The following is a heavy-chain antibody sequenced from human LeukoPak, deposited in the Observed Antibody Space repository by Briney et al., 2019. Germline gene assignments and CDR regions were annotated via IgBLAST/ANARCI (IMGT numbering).Heavy chain of an antibody. J-gene: IGHJ6*03. Sequence: PGGSLRLSCAASGFTFDNYGMSWVRQAPGKGLEWVSSINWNGGSTGYADSVKGRFTISRDNAKNSLYLQMNSLRAEDTALYYCAKEHLYYDFWSGYYPLYYYYYYMDVWGKGTTVTVSS. CDR1: GFTFDNYG. CDR3: AKEHLYYDFWSGYYPLYYYYYYMDV. CDR2: INWNGGST. V-gene: IGHV3-20*04. D-gene: IGHD3-3*01.